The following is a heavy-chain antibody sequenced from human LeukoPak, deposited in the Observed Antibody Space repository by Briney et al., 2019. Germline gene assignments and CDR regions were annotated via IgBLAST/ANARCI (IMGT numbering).Heavy chain of an antibody. J-gene: IGHJ4*02. Sequence: PSETLSLTCTVSGGSTSNYFCTWLRQSAGKGLEWIGRIHTSGSTNYNPSLKSRVSMSVDTSKNQSSLKLSSVTAADTAVYYCARDPEGHGYYFDYWGQGALVTVSS. D-gene: IGHD3-3*01. CDR2: IHTSGST. V-gene: IGHV4-4*07. CDR3: ARDPEGHGYYFDY. CDR1: GGSTSNYF.